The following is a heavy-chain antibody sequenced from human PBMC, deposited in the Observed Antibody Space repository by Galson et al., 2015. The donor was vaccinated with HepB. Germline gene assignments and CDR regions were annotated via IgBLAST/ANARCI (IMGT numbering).Heavy chain of an antibody. CDR3: ARYLGDYRAFDI. Sequence: SLRLSCAASEFTFSTYVSHYGMHWVRQAPGKGLEWVTLIWFDGSKTYYVDSVKGRFTISRDNSNNILYLHMSSLRPEDTAMYFCARYLGDYRAFDIWGQGTMATVSS. CDR2: IWFDGSKT. D-gene: IGHD4-17*01. CDR1: EFTFSTYVSHYG. V-gene: IGHV3-33*03. J-gene: IGHJ3*02.